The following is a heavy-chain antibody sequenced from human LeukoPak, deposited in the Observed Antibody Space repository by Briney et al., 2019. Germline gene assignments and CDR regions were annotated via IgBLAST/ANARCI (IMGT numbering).Heavy chain of an antibody. CDR2: ISGSGGST. J-gene: IGHJ6*02. V-gene: IGHV3-23*01. CDR1: GFTFSSYA. CDR3: AKGLVAAYPFRGMDV. Sequence: PGGSLRLSCAASGFTFSSYAINWVRQAPGKGLEWVSAISGSGGSTYYADSVKGRFTISRDNSKNTLYLQMNSLRDEDTAVYSCAKGLVAAYPFRGMDVWGQGTTVTVSS. D-gene: IGHD5-12*01.